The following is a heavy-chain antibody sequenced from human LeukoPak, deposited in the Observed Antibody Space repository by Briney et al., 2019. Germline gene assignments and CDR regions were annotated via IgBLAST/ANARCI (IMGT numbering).Heavy chain of an antibody. J-gene: IGHJ4*02. V-gene: IGHV3-74*01. Sequence: GGSLRLSCAASGFTFSSYWMHWVRQAPGTGLVWVSRINSDGSSTTYADSVKGRFTISRDNAKNTLYLQMNSLRAEDTAVYYCAKDRYSSSWYVGRLDYWGQGTLVTVSS. CDR3: AKDRYSSSWYVGRLDY. CDR2: INSDGSST. CDR1: GFTFSSYW. D-gene: IGHD6-13*01.